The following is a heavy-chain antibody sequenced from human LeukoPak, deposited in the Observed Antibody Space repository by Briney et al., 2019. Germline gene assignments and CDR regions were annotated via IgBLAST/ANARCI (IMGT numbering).Heavy chain of an antibody. Sequence: GGSLRLPCSASGFTFSSYSMNWVRQAPGKGLEWVSSISSSSSYIYYADSVKGRFTISRDNAKNSLYLQMNSLRAEDTAVYYCASEGTGDDAFDIWGQGTMVTVPS. CDR2: ISSSSSYI. J-gene: IGHJ3*02. V-gene: IGHV3-21*01. CDR3: ASEGTGDDAFDI. D-gene: IGHD7-27*01. CDR1: GFTFSSYS.